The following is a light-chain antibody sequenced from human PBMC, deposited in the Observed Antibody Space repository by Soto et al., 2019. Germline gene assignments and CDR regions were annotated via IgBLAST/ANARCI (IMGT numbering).Light chain of an antibody. CDR3: QQYNNWPPT. J-gene: IGKJ1*01. Sequence: EIEFTQSPCTLSLSPGERATLHCRASQSVSSTYLAWYQQKPGQAPRLLIYGASSRASGIPDRFSGSGSGTDFTLTISSLQSDDFAVYYCQQYNNWPPTFGQGTKVDIK. CDR2: GAS. CDR1: QSVSSTY. V-gene: IGKV3-20*01.